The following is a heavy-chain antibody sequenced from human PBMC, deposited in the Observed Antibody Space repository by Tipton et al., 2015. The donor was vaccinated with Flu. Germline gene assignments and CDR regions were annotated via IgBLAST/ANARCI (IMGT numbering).Heavy chain of an antibody. D-gene: IGHD1-26*01. CDR1: GGTFSSYL. V-gene: IGHV1-69*01. Sequence: QMQLVQSGAEVKKPGSSVKVSCKTSGGTFSSYLISWVRQAPGQGLEWMGGIIPVIGAPNYAPKFQGRVTITADASTTTAYMELSRLTSEDTAVYFCESQVGPMGMDVWGQGTTVIVS. CDR3: ESQVGPMGMDV. CDR2: IIPVIGAP. J-gene: IGHJ6*02.